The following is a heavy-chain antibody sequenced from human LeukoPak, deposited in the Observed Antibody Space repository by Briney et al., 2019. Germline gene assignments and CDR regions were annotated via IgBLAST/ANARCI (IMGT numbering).Heavy chain of an antibody. Sequence: GASVKVSCKASGYTFTGYYMHWVRQAPGQGLEWMGWINAGNGNTKYSQEFQGRVTITRDTSASTAYMELSSLRSEDMAVYYCARGRGSGWYQGFDYWGQGTLVTVSS. J-gene: IGHJ4*02. D-gene: IGHD6-19*01. CDR3: ARGRGSGWYQGFDY. CDR1: GYTFTGYY. CDR2: INAGNGNT. V-gene: IGHV1-3*03.